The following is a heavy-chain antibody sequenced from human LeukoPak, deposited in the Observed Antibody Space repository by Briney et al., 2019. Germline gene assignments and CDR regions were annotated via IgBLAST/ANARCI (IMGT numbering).Heavy chain of an antibody. J-gene: IGHJ4*02. CDR1: GFTFSSYE. Sequence: GGSLRLSCAASGFTFSSYEMNWVRQAPGEGLEWDSYISSSGSTIYYADSVKGRFTISRDNAKNSLYLQMNSLRAEDTAVYYCAREILSMYSSDWYRRSDRGFDYWGQGTLVTVSS. D-gene: IGHD6-19*01. V-gene: IGHV3-48*03. CDR2: ISSSGSTI. CDR3: AREILSMYSSDWYRRSDRGFDY.